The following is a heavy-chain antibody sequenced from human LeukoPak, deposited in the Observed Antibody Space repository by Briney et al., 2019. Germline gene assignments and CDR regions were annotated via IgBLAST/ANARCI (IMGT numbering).Heavy chain of an antibody. CDR1: GGSISSYY. Sequence: SETLSLTCTVSGGSISSYYWSWIRQPPGKGLEWIGYISHSGSTYSNPSLKSRVTISVDRSKNQFSLKLSSVTAADTAVYYCARGLRWQYFFDYWGQGTLVTVSS. D-gene: IGHD4-23*01. J-gene: IGHJ4*02. CDR2: ISHSGST. V-gene: IGHV4-59*12. CDR3: ARGLRWQYFFDY.